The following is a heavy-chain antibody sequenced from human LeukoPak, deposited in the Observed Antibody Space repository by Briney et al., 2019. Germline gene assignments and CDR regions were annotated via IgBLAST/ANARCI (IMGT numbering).Heavy chain of an antibody. CDR2: INPTGGST. J-gene: IGHJ4*02. CDR1: GYTFPSYF. V-gene: IGHV1-46*01. CDR3: ARTAARRFDY. D-gene: IGHD6-6*01. Sequence: ASVKVSCKASGYTFPSYFMHWVRQAPGQGLEWMGIINPTGGSTTYAQKFQGRVTMTRDTSTSTVYMELSSLRSDDTAVYYCARTAARRFDYRGQGTLVTVSS.